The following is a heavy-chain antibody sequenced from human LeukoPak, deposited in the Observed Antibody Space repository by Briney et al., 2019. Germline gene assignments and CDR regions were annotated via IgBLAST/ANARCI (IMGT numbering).Heavy chain of an antibody. V-gene: IGHV4-59*08. CDR1: GGSIRSYC. CDR3: ARAYYYDSNAPYYFDY. D-gene: IGHD3-22*01. Sequence: NPSETLSLTCTVSGGSIRSYCWSWIRQSPGKSLEWLAYIYYSGNTNYNPSLKSRVTISVDTSKNHFSLKLGSVTAADTAVYFCARAYYYDSNAPYYFDYWGQGILVTVSS. CDR2: IYYSGNT. J-gene: IGHJ4*02.